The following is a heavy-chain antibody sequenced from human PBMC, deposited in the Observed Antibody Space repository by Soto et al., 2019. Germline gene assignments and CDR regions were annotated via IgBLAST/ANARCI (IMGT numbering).Heavy chain of an antibody. Sequence: QVHLVQSGAEVKKPGASVKVSCKGSGYTFTTYGITWVRQAPGQGLEWMGWISAHNGNTNYAQKLQGRVTVTRDTSTRTAYMALRSLRSDDTAVSYCARGRYGDYWGQGALVTVSS. V-gene: IGHV1-18*01. CDR1: GYTFTTYG. CDR2: ISAHNGNT. J-gene: IGHJ4*02. D-gene: IGHD1-1*01. CDR3: ARGRYGDY.